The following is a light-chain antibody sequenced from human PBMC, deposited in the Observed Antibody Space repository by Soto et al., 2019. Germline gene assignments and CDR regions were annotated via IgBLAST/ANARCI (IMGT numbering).Light chain of an antibody. V-gene: IGLV1-40*01. J-gene: IGLJ2*01. CDR1: SSNIGAGYD. CDR2: GNI. Sequence: QSALTQPPSVSGAPGQRVTISCTGSSSNIGAGYDVHWYQQLPGTAPKLLIYGNINRPSGVPDRFSGSKSGTSASLAITGLQAEDEADYYCQSYDSSLVVFGGGTKLTVL. CDR3: QSYDSSLVV.